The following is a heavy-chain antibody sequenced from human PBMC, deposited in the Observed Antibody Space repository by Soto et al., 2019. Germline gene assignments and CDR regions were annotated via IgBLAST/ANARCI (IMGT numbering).Heavy chain of an antibody. CDR2: ASHTGRT. CDR3: ARILGGYDDYGGWFAP. CDR1: AGSISPYS. D-gene: IGHD4-17*01. V-gene: IGHV4-59*01. Sequence: QVPLVESGPGLVKPSETLSLTCTISAGSISPYSWTWIRQSPGKGLEWIGYASHTGRTFYTPSLKSRLTMTRDTSRSKCSLRLKSVSAADTDVYYWARILGGYDDYGGWFAPWGQGTLVTVSS. J-gene: IGHJ5*02.